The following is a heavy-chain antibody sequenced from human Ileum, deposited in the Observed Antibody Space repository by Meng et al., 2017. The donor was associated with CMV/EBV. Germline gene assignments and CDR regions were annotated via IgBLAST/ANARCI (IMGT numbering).Heavy chain of an antibody. D-gene: IGHD6-19*01. Sequence: ESLKISCAASGFTVSSNYMSWVRQAPGKGLEWVSVIYSGGSTYYADSVKGRFTISRDNSKNTLYLQMNSLRAEDTAVYYCARDPRTYSSGWSDTSDYWGQGTLVTVSS. V-gene: IGHV3-66*02. J-gene: IGHJ4*02. CDR3: ARDPRTYSSGWSDTSDY. CDR1: GFTVSSNY. CDR2: IYSGGST.